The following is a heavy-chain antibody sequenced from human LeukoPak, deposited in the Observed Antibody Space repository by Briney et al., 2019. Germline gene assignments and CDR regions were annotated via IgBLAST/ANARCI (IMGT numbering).Heavy chain of an antibody. CDR1: GFTFSSYA. V-gene: IGHV3-23*01. Sequence: GGPLRLSCAASGFTFSSYAMSWVRQAPGKGLEWVSAISGSGGSTYYADSVKGRFTISRDNSKNTLYLQMNSLRAEDTAVYYCAKDRFLEWLFPIDYWGQGTLVTVSS. J-gene: IGHJ4*02. CDR3: AKDRFLEWLFPIDY. D-gene: IGHD3-3*01. CDR2: ISGSGGST.